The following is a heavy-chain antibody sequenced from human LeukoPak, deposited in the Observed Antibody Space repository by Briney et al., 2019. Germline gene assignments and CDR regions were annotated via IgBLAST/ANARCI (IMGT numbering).Heavy chain of an antibody. D-gene: IGHD3-10*01. CDR2: SNPSGGST. V-gene: IGHV1-46*01. CDR3: ARGLRLRWFGELLYRSWFDP. CDR1: GYTFTSYY. Sequence: ASVKVSCKASGYTFTSYYMHWVRQAPGQGLEWMGISNPSGGSTSYAQKFKGRVTMTRDMSTSTVYMELSSLRSEDTAVYYCARGLRLRWFGELLYRSWFDPWGQGTLVTVSS. J-gene: IGHJ5*02.